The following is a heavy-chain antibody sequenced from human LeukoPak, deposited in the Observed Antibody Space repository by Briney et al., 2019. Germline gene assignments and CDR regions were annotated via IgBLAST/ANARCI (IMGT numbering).Heavy chain of an antibody. V-gene: IGHV1-2*02. CDR1: GYTFTGYY. D-gene: IGHD4-17*01. J-gene: IGHJ5*02. CDR2: INPNSGGT. Sequence: VASVTVSCKASGYTFTGYYMHWVRQAPGQGLEWMGWINPNSGGTNYAQKFQGRVTMTRDTSISTAYMELSRLRSDDTAVYYCARDRLTTVIKRNWFDPWGQGTLVTVSS. CDR3: ARDRLTTVIKRNWFDP.